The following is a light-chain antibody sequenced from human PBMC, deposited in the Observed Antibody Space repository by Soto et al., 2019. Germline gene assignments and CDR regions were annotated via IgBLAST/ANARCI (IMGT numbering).Light chain of an antibody. CDR1: QSVTSSS. CDR3: QRHDNSPLT. V-gene: IGKV3-20*01. CDR2: DAS. J-gene: IGKJ4*01. Sequence: EIVLTQSPGTLSLSPGERATLSCRASQSVTSSSLAWYQQKPGQAPRLLIYDASNRATGIPARFSGSGSGTDFTLTISRLEPEDFAVYYCQRHDNSPLTFGGGTKVDIK.